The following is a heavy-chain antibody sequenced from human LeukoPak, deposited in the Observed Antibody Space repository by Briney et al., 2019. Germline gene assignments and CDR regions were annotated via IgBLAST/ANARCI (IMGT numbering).Heavy chain of an antibody. J-gene: IGHJ4*02. CDR1: GGTFSSYA. Sequence: SVKVSCKASGGTFSSYAISWVRQAPGQGLEWMGRIIPIFGTANYAQKFQGRVTITTDESTSTASMELSSLRSEDTAVYYCARDLGGNIPNYFDYWGQGTLVTVSS. CDR2: IIPIFGTA. V-gene: IGHV1-69*05. CDR3: ARDLGGNIPNYFDY. D-gene: IGHD1-26*01.